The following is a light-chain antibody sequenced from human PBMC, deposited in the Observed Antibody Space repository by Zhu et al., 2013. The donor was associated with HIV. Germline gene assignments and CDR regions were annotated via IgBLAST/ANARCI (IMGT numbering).Light chain of an antibody. CDR3: QQYSDWPQLT. Sequence: ETVMTQSPGTLSLSPGERATLSCRASHNVERKLAWFQQKPAQAPRLLIYNASTRATGVPVRFSGGGSGTHFTLTISGLQSEDFAIYWCQQYSDWPQLTFGPGTQGRYQT. V-gene: IGKV3-15*01. J-gene: IGKJ3*01. CDR2: NAS. CDR1: HNVERK.